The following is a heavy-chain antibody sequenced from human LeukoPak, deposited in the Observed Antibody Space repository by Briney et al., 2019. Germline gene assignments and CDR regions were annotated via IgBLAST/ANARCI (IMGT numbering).Heavy chain of an antibody. CDR2: VDSRGVTT. D-gene: IGHD2-21*02. CDR1: GFTFSIHA. Sequence: VGSLRLSCAASGFTFSIHAMTWVRQAPGKGLEWVSGVDSRGVTTEYADSVKGRFTISRDNSKNTLYLQMHSLRAEDTALYYCAKMDGMGVTDNPDYWGQGTLVIVSS. J-gene: IGHJ4*02. CDR3: AKMDGMGVTDNPDY. V-gene: IGHV3-23*01.